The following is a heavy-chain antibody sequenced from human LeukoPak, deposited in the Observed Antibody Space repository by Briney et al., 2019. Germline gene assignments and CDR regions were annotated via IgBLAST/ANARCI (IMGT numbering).Heavy chain of an antibody. J-gene: IGHJ6*02. D-gene: IGHD2-2*01. CDR3: ARGRSSTSWHYYYYGMDV. V-gene: IGHV1-8*01. CDR1: GYTFTSYD. CDR2: MNPNSGNT. Sequence: ASVKVSCKASGYTFTSYDINWVRQATGQGLEWMGWMNPNSGNTGYAQKFQGRVTMTRNTSISTAYMELSSLRSEDTAVYYCARGRSSTSWHYYYYGMDVWGQGTTVTVSS.